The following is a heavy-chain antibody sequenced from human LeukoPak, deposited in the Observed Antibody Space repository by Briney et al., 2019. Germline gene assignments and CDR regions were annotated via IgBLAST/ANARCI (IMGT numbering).Heavy chain of an antibody. CDR2: ISGSGGCT. J-gene: IGHJ4*02. CDR1: GFTFSNYA. Sequence: GGSLRLSCAASGFTFSNYAMSWVRQAPGKGLEWVAAISGSGGCTYYADSVKGRFTISRGNSKNTLYLQMNSLRAEDTAVYYCAKGSYYYGSGSYFFDYWGQGTLVTVSS. D-gene: IGHD3-10*01. V-gene: IGHV3-23*01. CDR3: AKGSYYYGSGSYFFDY.